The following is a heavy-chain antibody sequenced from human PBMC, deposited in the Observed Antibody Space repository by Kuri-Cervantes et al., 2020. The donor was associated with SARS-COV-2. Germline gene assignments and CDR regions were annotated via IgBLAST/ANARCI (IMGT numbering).Heavy chain of an antibody. V-gene: IGHV3-20*04. Sequence: GGSLKTPCSTSGFTFSNYSMNWVRQAPGKGPELVSGINWNGGSTGYADSVKGRFTISRDNAKNSLYLKMNSLRAEDTALYYCARSDYDYYYYMDVWGKGTTVTVSS. J-gene: IGHJ6*03. CDR3: ARSDYDYYYYMDV. CDR1: GFTFSNYS. CDR2: INWNGGST.